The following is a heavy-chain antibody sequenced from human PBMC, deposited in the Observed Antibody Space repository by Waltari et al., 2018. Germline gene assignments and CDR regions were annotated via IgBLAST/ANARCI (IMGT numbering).Heavy chain of an antibody. J-gene: IGHJ4*02. D-gene: IGHD6-6*01. CDR2: IYHSGGP. CDR3: ARHRAGVIAAPDY. V-gene: IGHV4-38-2*01. Sequence: QVQLQESGPGLVKPSETLSLTCAVSGYSISSGYYWGWIRQPPGKGLEWIGSIYHSGGPNSNPSLKSRVTISLDTSKNQFSLKLSSVTAADTAVYYCARHRAGVIAAPDYWGQGTLVTVSS. CDR1: GYSISSGYY.